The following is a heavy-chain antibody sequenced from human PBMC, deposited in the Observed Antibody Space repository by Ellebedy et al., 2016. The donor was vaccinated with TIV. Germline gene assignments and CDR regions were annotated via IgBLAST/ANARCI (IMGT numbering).Heavy chain of an antibody. CDR2: INPNSGGT. V-gene: IGHV1-2*04. CDR1: GYTFTDYY. Sequence: AASVKVSCKASGYTFTDYYIHWVRQAPGQGLEWMGWINPNSGGTNYAQQFQGWVTMTRETSISTAYMELNRLRSDDTALYYCARDGAVTTVFDYWGQGTLVTVSS. CDR3: ARDGAVTTVFDY. J-gene: IGHJ4*02. D-gene: IGHD4-17*01.